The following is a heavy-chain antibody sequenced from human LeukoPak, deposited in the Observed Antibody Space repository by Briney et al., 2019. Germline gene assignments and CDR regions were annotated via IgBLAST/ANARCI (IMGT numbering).Heavy chain of an antibody. CDR2: IYPGDSDT. CDR3: ARHRGDGWYFDY. J-gene: IGHJ4*02. V-gene: IGHV5-51*01. CDR1: GYTFITYW. Sequence: GESLKISCKCSGYTFITYWIGWMRQMPGKGLEWMGIIYPGDSDTRYSPSFQGQVTISADKSISTAYLQWSSLKASDTAMYYCARHRGDGWYFDYWGQGTLVTVSS. D-gene: IGHD2-15*01.